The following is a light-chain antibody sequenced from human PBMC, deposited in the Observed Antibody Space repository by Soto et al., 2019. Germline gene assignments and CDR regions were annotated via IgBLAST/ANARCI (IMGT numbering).Light chain of an antibody. J-gene: IGKJ4*01. CDR2: DAS. V-gene: IGKV1-5*01. CDR3: QQYNSYLLT. CDR1: QSISSW. Sequence: DIQMTKSPSTLSAYVGDRVTITCRASQSISSWLAWYQQKPGKAPKLLIYDASSLESGVPSRFSGSGSGTEFTLTISSLQPDDFATYYCQQYNSYLLTFGQGTKVDIK.